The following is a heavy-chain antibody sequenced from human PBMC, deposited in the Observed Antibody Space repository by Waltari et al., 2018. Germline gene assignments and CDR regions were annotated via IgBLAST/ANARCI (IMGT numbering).Heavy chain of an antibody. CDR3: GRGYNDRRLDY. CDR2: IKHDGTGT. CDR1: GFTSSNYW. D-gene: IGHD3-22*01. J-gene: IGHJ4*02. V-gene: IGHV3-74*01. Sequence: EVQLVESGGGLVQPGGSLRLSCEVSGFTSSNYWMHWVRQVPGKGLVWVSRIKHDGTGTIYADSVQGRFTISRDNGKNTLYLQMNSLRGEDTAVYFCGRGYNDRRLDYWGQGTLVTVSS.